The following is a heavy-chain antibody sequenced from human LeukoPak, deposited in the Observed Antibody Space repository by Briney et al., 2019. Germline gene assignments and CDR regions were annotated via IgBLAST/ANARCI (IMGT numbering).Heavy chain of an antibody. Sequence: SSETLSLTCTVSGGSISSSYYWGWIRQPPGKGLEWIGSIYYSGSTYYNPSLKSRVTISVDTSKNQFSLKLSSVTAADTAVYYCARLKYSNYVSDYFDYWGQGTLVTVSS. CDR3: ARLKYSNYVSDYFDY. CDR2: IYYSGST. V-gene: IGHV4-39*01. J-gene: IGHJ4*02. D-gene: IGHD4-11*01. CDR1: GGSISSSYY.